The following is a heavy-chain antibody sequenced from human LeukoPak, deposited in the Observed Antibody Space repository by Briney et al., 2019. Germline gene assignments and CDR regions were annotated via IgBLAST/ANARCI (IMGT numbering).Heavy chain of an antibody. CDR2: IYYSGST. V-gene: IGHV4-39*01. Sequence: SETLSLTCTVFGGSISSSSYYWGWIRQPPGKGLEWIGNIYYSGSTYYNPSLKSRVTIFVDTSKNQFSLKLSSVTAADTAVYYYARLISSLRFLKWFDALWGQGTLVTVSS. CDR1: GGSISSSSYY. D-gene: IGHD3-3*01. J-gene: IGHJ4*02. CDR3: ARLISSLRFLKWFDAL.